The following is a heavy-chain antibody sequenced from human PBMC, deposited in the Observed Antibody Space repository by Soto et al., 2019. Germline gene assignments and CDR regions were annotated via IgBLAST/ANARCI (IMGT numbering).Heavy chain of an antibody. J-gene: IGHJ3*02. Sequence: QVQLVQSGAEVKKPGSSVKVSCKASGGTFSSYAISWGRQAPGQGLEWMGGIIPILGTANYAQKFQGRVTITADESTSTAYMELSILRSEDTAVYYCAKTGSQGSYCGGDCYSKLDAFDIWGQGTMVTVSS. CDR1: GGTFSSYA. V-gene: IGHV1-69*01. CDR2: IIPILGTA. D-gene: IGHD2-21*02. CDR3: AKTGSQGSYCGGDCYSKLDAFDI.